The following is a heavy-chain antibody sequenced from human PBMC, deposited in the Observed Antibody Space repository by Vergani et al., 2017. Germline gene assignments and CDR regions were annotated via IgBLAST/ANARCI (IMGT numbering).Heavy chain of an antibody. Sequence: EVQLVQSGAEVKKPGESLKISCKGSGYSFTSYWIGWVRQMPGKGLEWMGIIYPGDSDTRYSPSFQGQVTISADKSSSTAYLQWSSLKASDTAMYYCARILSGGGYSYGYRYGMDVGGQGTTVTVSS. D-gene: IGHD5-18*01. CDR3: ARILSGGGYSYGYRYGMDV. CDR1: GYSFTSYW. J-gene: IGHJ6*02. CDR2: IYPGDSDT. V-gene: IGHV5-51*01.